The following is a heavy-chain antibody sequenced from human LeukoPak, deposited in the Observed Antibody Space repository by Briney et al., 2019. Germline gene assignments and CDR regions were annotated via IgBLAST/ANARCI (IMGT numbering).Heavy chain of an antibody. CDR1: GGSISSYY. CDR3: ARDDTAMGFGGHYYYGMDV. CDR2: IYTSGST. J-gene: IGHJ6*02. D-gene: IGHD5-18*01. Sequence: PSETLSLTCTVSGGSISSYYWSWIRQPAGKGLEWIGRIYTSGSTNYNPSLKSRVTMSVDTSKNQFSLKLSSVTAADTAVYYCARDDTAMGFGGHYYYGMDVWGQGTTVTVSS. V-gene: IGHV4-4*07.